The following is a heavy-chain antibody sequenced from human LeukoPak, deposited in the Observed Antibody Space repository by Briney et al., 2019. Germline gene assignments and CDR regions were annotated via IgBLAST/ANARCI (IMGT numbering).Heavy chain of an antibody. D-gene: IGHD3-16*01. Sequence: PGGSLRLSCAASGFTFSDYYMSWIRQAPGKGLERVSYISTSGNNIYYPDSVKGRFTISRDNAKNSLYLQMNSLRAEDTAVYYCARGDGGYYFDSWGQGTLVTVSS. CDR1: GFTFSDYY. CDR3: ARGDGGYYFDS. J-gene: IGHJ4*02. V-gene: IGHV3-11*01. CDR2: ISTSGNNI.